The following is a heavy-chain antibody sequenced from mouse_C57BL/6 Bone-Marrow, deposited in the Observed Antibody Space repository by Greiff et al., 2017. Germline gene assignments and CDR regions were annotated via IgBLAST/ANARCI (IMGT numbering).Heavy chain of an antibody. CDR1: GYTFTSYW. J-gene: IGHJ1*03. CDR3: SRSGGNYSYGEFDV. Sequence: QVQLQQPGAELVKPGASVKLSCKASGYTFTSYWMHWVKQRPGQGLEWIGMIHPNSGSTNYNEKFKSKATLTVDKSSSTAYMQLSSLTSEDSAVYYCSRSGGNYSYGEFDVWGTGTTVTVSA. D-gene: IGHD2-1*01. CDR2: IHPNSGST. V-gene: IGHV1-64*01.